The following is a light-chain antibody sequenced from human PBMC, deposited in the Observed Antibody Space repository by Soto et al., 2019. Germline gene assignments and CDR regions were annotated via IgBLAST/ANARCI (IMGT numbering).Light chain of an antibody. CDR3: QHDGTSAL. Sequence: EIVMTQSPATLSVSPGERATLSCRASQSVSSNLAWYQQKPGQAPRLLIYGASNRATGIPDRFSVSASGTDFTLTISRLEPEDFAVYYCQHDGTSALFGPGTKVDIK. V-gene: IGKV3-20*01. J-gene: IGKJ3*01. CDR2: GAS. CDR1: QSVSSN.